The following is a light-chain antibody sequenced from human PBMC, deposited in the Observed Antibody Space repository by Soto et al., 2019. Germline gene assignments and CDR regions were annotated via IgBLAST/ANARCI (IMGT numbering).Light chain of an antibody. V-gene: IGKV3-15*01. CDR3: QQSNNWPYT. CDR1: QTVRDN. J-gene: IGKJ2*01. CDR2: GAS. Sequence: EIVMTHSPATLSVSPGDRATLSCMASQTVRDNLAWYQQKPGQAPRLLIYGASTRATGIPARFSGSGSGTEFTLTIDSLQSEDFALYFCQQSNNWPYTFGQGTKLEIK.